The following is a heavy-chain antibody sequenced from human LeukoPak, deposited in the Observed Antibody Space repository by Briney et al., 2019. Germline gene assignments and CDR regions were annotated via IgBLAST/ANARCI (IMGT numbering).Heavy chain of an antibody. Sequence: PSQTLSLTCIVSGDSISSGSYYWTWLRQPAGKGLEWIGRIHTSGNTNYSPSLKSRVTISRDTSKNQFSLRLTSVTAADTAVYYCAGLLGYRYFDLWGRGTLVTVSS. J-gene: IGHJ2*01. CDR3: AGLLGYRYFDL. D-gene: IGHD7-27*01. CDR2: IHTSGNT. CDR1: GDSISSGSYY. V-gene: IGHV4-61*02.